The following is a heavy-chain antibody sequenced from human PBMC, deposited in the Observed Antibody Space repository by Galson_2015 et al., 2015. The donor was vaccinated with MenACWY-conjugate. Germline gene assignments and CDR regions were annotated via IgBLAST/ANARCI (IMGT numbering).Heavy chain of an antibody. Sequence: QSGAEVKKPGESLKISCKGSGYSFTDYWIAWVRQMPGKGLEWMGIIYPGGSDTKYSPSFQGQVTISADKAINTASLQWSSLKASVSAMYYCARPSTGGYDVNFDNWGQGTLVTVSS. J-gene: IGHJ4*02. CDR2: IYPGGSDT. CDR1: GYSFTDYW. CDR3: ARPSTGGYDVNFDN. V-gene: IGHV5-51*01. D-gene: IGHD1-14*01.